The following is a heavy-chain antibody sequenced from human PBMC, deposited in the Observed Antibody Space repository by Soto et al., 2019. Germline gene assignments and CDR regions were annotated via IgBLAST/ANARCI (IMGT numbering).Heavy chain of an antibody. CDR2: ISSSGNSM. J-gene: IGHJ4*02. V-gene: IGHV3-11*01. Sequence: QVQLVESGGGLVMPGESLRLSCAASGFTFSDHYMSWIRQAPGKGVEWVSYISSSGNSMYYADSVKGRFTVSRDNAENSLYLQMNSLRAEDTAVYYCARRAASGRHFDHWGQGTLVSVSS. CDR3: ARRAASGRHFDH. D-gene: IGHD6-13*01. CDR1: GFTFSDHY.